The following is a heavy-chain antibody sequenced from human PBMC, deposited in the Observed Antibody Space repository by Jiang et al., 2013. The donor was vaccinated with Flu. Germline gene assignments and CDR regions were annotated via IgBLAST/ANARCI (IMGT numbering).Heavy chain of an antibody. J-gene: IGHJ4*02. V-gene: IGHV4-39*07. CDR2: IYYSGST. CDR3: ARHFYNWNGKIDY. Sequence: GSGLVKPSETLSLTCTVSGGSISSSSYYWGWIRQPPGKGLEWIGSIYYSGSTYYNPSLKSRVTISVDTSKNQFSLKLSSVTAADTAVYYCARHFYNWNGKIDYWGQGTLVTVSS. CDR1: GGSISSSSYY. D-gene: IGHD1-1*01.